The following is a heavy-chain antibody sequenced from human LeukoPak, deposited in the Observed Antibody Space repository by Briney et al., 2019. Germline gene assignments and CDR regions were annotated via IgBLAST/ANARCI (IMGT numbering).Heavy chain of an antibody. Sequence: KASETLSLTCTVSGGSISSYYWSWIRQPPGKGLEWIGYIYYSGSTNYNPSLKSRVTISVDTSKNQFSLKLSSVTAADTAVYYCARLKRWLQPNFDYWGQGTLVTVSS. CDR1: GGSISSYY. J-gene: IGHJ4*02. CDR3: ARLKRWLQPNFDY. D-gene: IGHD5-24*01. CDR2: IYYSGST. V-gene: IGHV4-59*08.